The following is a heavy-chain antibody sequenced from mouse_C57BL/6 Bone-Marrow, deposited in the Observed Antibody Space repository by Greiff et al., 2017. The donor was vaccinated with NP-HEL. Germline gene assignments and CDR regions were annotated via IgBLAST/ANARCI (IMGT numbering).Heavy chain of an antibody. Sequence: EVQLQQSGPELVKPGASVKISCKASGYTFTDYYMNWVKQSHGKSLEWIGDINPNNGGTSYNQKFKGKATLTVDKSSSTAYMELRSLTSEDSAVYYCAREAVVAWYFDVWGTGTTVTVSS. CDR1: GYTFTDYY. CDR3: AREAVVAWYFDV. V-gene: IGHV1-26*01. D-gene: IGHD1-1*01. CDR2: INPNNGGT. J-gene: IGHJ1*03.